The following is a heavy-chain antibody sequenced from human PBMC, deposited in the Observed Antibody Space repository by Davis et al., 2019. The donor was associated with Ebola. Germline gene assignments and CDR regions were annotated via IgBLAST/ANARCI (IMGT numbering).Heavy chain of an antibody. Sequence: MPSETLSLTCTVSGGSISSYYWSWIRQPPGKGLEWIGYIYYSGSTNYNPSLKSRVTISIDTSRNQFSLRLTSVTAADTGVYYCARGRDAYKTGLDWGQGTLVTVAS. V-gene: IGHV4-59*12. D-gene: IGHD5-24*01. CDR3: ARGRDAYKTGLD. J-gene: IGHJ4*02. CDR2: IYYSGST. CDR1: GGSISSYY.